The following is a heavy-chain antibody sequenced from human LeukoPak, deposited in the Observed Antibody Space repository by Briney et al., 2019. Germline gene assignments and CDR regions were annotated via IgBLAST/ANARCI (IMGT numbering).Heavy chain of an antibody. CDR1: GGSISSSSYY. Sequence: SETLSLTCTVSGGSISSSSYYWGWIRQSPGKGLEWIGSVSHSWGTCYNPSLRSRLTTSLDTSTNQFSLDLYSVTAADTAVYYCARDQSTRLEGYYYYYMDVWGKGTTVTVSS. J-gene: IGHJ6*03. D-gene: IGHD6-19*01. CDR2: VSHSWGT. CDR3: ARDQSTRLEGYYYYYMDV. V-gene: IGHV4-39*07.